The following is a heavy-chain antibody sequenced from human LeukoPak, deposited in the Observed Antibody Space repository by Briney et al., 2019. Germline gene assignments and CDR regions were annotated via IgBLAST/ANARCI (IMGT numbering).Heavy chain of an antibody. V-gene: IGHV3-21*01. CDR2: ISSSSSYI. CDR1: GFTLSSYS. CDR3: ARSGELSGYDFYY. D-gene: IGHD5-12*01. J-gene: IGHJ4*02. Sequence: GGSLRLSCAASGFTLSSYSMNWVRQAPGKGLEWVSSISSSSSYIYYADSVKGRFTISRDNAKNSLYLQMNSLRAEDTAVYYCARSGELSGYDFYYWGQGTLVTVSS.